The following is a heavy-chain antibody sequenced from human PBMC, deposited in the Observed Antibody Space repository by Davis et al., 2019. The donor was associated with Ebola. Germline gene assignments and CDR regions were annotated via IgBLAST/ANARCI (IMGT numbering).Heavy chain of an antibody. J-gene: IGHJ4*02. Sequence: SVKVSCKASGGTFSNYITNWVRQAPGQGLEWMGGIIPIFGTANYAQKFQGRVTITADESTSTAYMELSSLRSEDTAVYYCASGLGYSGYEPFDNWGQGTLVTVSS. V-gene: IGHV1-69*13. CDR1: GGTFSNYI. D-gene: IGHD5-12*01. CDR2: IIPIFGTA. CDR3: ASGLGYSGYEPFDN.